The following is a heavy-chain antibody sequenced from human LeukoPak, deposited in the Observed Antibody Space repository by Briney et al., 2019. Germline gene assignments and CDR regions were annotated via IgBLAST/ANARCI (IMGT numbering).Heavy chain of an antibody. CDR3: ARDLGYCSSTSCYLEY. Sequence: ASVKVSCKASGYTFTSYYMHWVRQAPGQGLEWMGIINPSGGSTSYAQKFQGRVTMTRDTSTSTVYMELSSLRSEDTAVYYCARDLGYCSSTSCYLEYRGQGTLVTVSS. CDR1: GYTFTSYY. V-gene: IGHV1-46*01. J-gene: IGHJ4*02. CDR2: INPSGGST. D-gene: IGHD2-2*01.